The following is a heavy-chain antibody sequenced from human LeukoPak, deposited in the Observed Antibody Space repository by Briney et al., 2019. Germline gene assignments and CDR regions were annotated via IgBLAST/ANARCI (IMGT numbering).Heavy chain of an antibody. V-gene: IGHV4-34*01. Sequence: PSETLSLTCAVYGGSFSGYYWSWIRQPPGKGLEWIGEINHSGSTNYNPSLKSRVTISVDTSKNQFSLKLSSVTAADTAVYYCARSYYGSGSPRNRFDPWGQGTLVTVSS. CDR1: GGSFSGYY. J-gene: IGHJ5*02. CDR3: ARSYYGSGSPRNRFDP. CDR2: INHSGST. D-gene: IGHD3-10*01.